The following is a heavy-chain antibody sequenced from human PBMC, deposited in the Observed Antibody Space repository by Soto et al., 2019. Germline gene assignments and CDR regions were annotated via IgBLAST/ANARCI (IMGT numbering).Heavy chain of an antibody. CDR1: GYTFTSYY. CDR3: ASSSSRYYYYYYYMDV. D-gene: IGHD6-6*01. Sequence: GASVKVSCKASGYTFTSYYIHWVRQAPRQGLEWMGIINPSGGSTSYAQKFQGRVTMTRDTSTSTVYMELSSLRSEDTAVYYCASSSSRYYYYYYYMDVWGKGTTVTVSS. CDR2: INPSGGST. J-gene: IGHJ6*03. V-gene: IGHV1-46*03.